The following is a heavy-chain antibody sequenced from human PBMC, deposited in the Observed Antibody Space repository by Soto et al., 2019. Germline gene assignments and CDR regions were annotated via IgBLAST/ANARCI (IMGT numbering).Heavy chain of an antibody. J-gene: IGHJ4*02. CDR1: GFTFSTYG. CDR3: AKGGREYNYGFCDY. CDR2: ISYDGNNK. Sequence: PGGSLRLSCAASGFTFSTYGMHWVRQAPGKGLEWVAVISYDGNNKYYADSVKGRFTISRDNSKNTLYLQMNSLRPDDSAVYYCAKGGREYNYGFCDYWGQGALVTVSS. V-gene: IGHV3-30*18. D-gene: IGHD5-18*01.